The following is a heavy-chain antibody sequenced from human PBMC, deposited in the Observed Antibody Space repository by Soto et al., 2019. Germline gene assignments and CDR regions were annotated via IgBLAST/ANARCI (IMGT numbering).Heavy chain of an antibody. CDR1: GFTSSSHS. CDR2: ISSSSSTI. D-gene: IGHD3-3*01. Sequence: LRHSWTASGFTSSSHSMNWIRKTPGKGLEWVSYISSSSSTIYYADSVKGRFTISRDNAKNSLYLQMNSLRDEDTAVYYCARVYYDFWSCYLDYWGQGTLVTVSS. V-gene: IGHV3-48*02. J-gene: IGHJ4*02. CDR3: ARVYYDFWSCYLDY.